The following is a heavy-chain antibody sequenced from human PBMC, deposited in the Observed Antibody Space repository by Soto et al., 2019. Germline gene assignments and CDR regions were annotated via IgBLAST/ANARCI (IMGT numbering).Heavy chain of an antibody. J-gene: IGHJ4*02. CDR2: IVVGSGNT. CDR3: ARSITFNWLLFDH. V-gene: IGHV1-58*01. D-gene: IGHD3-9*01. CDR1: GFTFTSSA. Sequence: SVKVSCKASGFTFTSSAVQWVRQARGQRLEWIGWIVVGSGNTNYAQKFQERVTITRDMSTSTAYMELSSVTAADTAVYYCARSITFNWLLFDHWGQGTLVTVSS.